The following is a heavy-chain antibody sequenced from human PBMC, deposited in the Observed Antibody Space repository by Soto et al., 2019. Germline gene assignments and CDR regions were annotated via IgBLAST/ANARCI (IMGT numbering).Heavy chain of an antibody. CDR1: GFTFDDYT. CDR3: AKDITGGGSWYYYYGMDV. J-gene: IGHJ6*02. Sequence: GESLKISCAASGFTFDDYTMHWVRQAPGKGLEWVSLISWDGGSTYYADSVKGRFTISRDNSKNSLYLQMNSLRTEDTALYYCAKDITGGGSWYYYYGMDVWGQGTTVTVSS. V-gene: IGHV3-43*01. D-gene: IGHD6-13*01. CDR2: ISWDGGST.